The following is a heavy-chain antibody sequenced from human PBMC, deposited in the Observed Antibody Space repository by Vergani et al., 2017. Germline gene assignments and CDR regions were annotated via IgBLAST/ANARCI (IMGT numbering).Heavy chain of an antibody. CDR3: ARQGSYFDGADY. J-gene: IGHJ4*02. V-gene: IGHV4-59*08. CDR1: GGSISSYY. Sequence: QVQLQESGPGLVKPSETLSLTCTVSGGSISSYYWSWIRQPPGKGLEWIGYIYYSGSTNYNPSRKSRVTISVDTSKNQFSLKLSSVTAADTAVYYCARQGSYFDGADYWGQGTLVTVSS. CDR2: IYYSGST. D-gene: IGHD1-26*01.